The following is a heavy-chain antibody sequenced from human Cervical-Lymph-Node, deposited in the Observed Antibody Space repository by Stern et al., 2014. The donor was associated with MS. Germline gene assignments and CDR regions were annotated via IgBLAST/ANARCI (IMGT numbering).Heavy chain of an antibody. CDR1: GFTFSSHA. Sequence: VQLVHSGGGVVQPGRSLRLSCAASGFTFSSHAMHWVRLAPGKGLGRGAVISFAGRNKYYAHSVQGSLSSSSDTSKTKLYLPMNSLRAEDTAVYYCARGDTIFGVYDNWGQGTLVTVSS. D-gene: IGHD3-3*01. V-gene: IGHV3-30*04. CDR3: ARGDTIFGVYDN. CDR2: ISFAGRNK. J-gene: IGHJ4*02.